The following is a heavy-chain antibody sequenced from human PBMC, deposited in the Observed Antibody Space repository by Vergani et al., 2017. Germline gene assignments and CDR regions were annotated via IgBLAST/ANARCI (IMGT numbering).Heavy chain of an antibody. CDR3: ARGIITMVRGVKEDYFDY. CDR1: GGSFSGYY. V-gene: IGHV4-34*01. D-gene: IGHD3-10*01. J-gene: IGHJ4*02. Sequence: QVQLQQWGAGLLKPSETLSLTCAVYGGSFSGYYWSWIRQPPGKGLEWIGEINHNGSTNYNPSLKSRVTISVDTSKNQFSLKLSSVTAADTAVYYCARGIITMVRGVKEDYFDYWGQGTLVTVSS. CDR2: INHNGST.